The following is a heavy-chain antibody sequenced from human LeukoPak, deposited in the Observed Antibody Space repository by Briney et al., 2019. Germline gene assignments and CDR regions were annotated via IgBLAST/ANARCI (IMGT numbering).Heavy chain of an antibody. Sequence: PSETLSLACTVSGASMRTYYWSWIRHPPGKGLEWIGFIYHSGSTDYNPSFKSRGTISVDTSKNQFSLKLSSVTAADAAVYYCARTNYYGSGSYYPDFWGQGTLVPVSS. CDR2: IYHSGST. J-gene: IGHJ4*02. D-gene: IGHD3-10*01. CDR1: GASMRTYY. V-gene: IGHV4-59*08. CDR3: ARTNYYGSGSYYPDF.